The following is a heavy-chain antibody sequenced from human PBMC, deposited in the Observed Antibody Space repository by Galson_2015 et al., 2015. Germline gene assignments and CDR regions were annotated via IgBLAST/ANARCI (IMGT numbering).Heavy chain of an antibody. CDR3: TTRPRGAVGAPI. Sequence: KTDGGTTDYAAPVKGRFTISRDDSKNTLYLQMNSLKTEDTAVYYCTTRPRGAVGAPIWGQGTMVTVSS. J-gene: IGHJ3*02. D-gene: IGHD1-26*01. V-gene: IGHV3-15*01. CDR2: KTDGGTT.